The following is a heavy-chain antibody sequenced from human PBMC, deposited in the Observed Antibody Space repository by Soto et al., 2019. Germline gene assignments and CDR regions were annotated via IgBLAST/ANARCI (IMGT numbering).Heavy chain of an antibody. CDR2: ISFDGSNK. J-gene: IGHJ4*02. CDR3: AKDLDREVVTQSPVY. D-gene: IGHD4-4*01. CDR1: GFTFSHYG. V-gene: IGHV3-30*18. Sequence: GGSLRLSCAASGFTFSHYGMHWVRQAPGKALEWVAVISFDGSNKNYEDSVKGRFTISRDNSKNTLFLQMNSLRAEDTAVYYCAKDLDREVVTQSPVYWGQGPLVTVSS.